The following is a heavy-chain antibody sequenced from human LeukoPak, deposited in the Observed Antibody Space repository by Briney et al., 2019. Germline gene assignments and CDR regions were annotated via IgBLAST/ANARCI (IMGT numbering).Heavy chain of an antibody. Sequence: ASVKVSCKASGYTFTSYYMHWVRQAPGQGLEWMGWINPNSGGTNYAQKFQGRVTMTRDTSISTAYMELSRLRSDDTAVYYCARAGYYDFWSGLYYYMDVWGKGTTVTVSS. CDR3: ARAGYYDFWSGLYYYMDV. D-gene: IGHD3-3*01. J-gene: IGHJ6*03. CDR2: INPNSGGT. V-gene: IGHV1-2*02. CDR1: GYTFTSYY.